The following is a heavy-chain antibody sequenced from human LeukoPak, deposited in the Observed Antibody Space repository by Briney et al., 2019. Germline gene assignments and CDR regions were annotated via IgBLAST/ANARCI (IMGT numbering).Heavy chain of an antibody. J-gene: IGHJ4*02. CDR3: TKTSPGVPLDF. CDR2: ISRSGRT. D-gene: IGHD7-27*01. CDR1: GVSFSGSY. V-gene: IGHV4-34*01. Sequence: SETLSLTCAVSGVSFSGSYWSWIRQPPGKGPEWVGEISRSGRTSYNPSLKSRVTISLDTSKNQFSLRLTFVTAADTAVYYCTKTSPGVPLDFWGQGTLVTVSS.